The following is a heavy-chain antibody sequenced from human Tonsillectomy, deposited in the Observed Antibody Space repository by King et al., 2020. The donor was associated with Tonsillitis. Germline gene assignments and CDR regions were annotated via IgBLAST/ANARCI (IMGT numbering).Heavy chain of an antibody. Sequence: VQLVESGGGLVQPGGSLRLSCAASGFTFSSYAMSWVRQAPGKGLEWVSGIRGGGVSTYYADSVKGRFTISRDNSKNTLYLQMNSLRAEDTAVYYCAKDHGKGYCTNGVCYNFDYWGPGTLVTVSS. D-gene: IGHD2-8*01. CDR1: GFTFSSYA. CDR2: IRGGGVST. J-gene: IGHJ4*02. V-gene: IGHV3-23*04. CDR3: AKDHGKGYCTNGVCYNFDY.